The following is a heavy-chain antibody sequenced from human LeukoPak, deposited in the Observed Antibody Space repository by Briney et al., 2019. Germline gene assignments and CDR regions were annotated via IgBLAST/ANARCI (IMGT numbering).Heavy chain of an antibody. J-gene: IGHJ4*02. Sequence: GGSLRLSCAASGFTFSSYEMNWVPQAPGKGLEWVSYISSSGSTIYYADSVKGRFTISRDNAKNSLYLQMNSLRAEDTAVYYCAGSAGQDFDYWGQGTLVTVSS. CDR1: GFTFSSYE. D-gene: IGHD6-25*01. V-gene: IGHV3-48*03. CDR2: ISSSGSTI. CDR3: AGSAGQDFDY.